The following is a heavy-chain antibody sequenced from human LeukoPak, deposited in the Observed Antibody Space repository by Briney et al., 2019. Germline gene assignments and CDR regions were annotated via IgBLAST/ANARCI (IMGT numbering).Heavy chain of an antibody. D-gene: IGHD5-18*01. CDR3: ARLRGRGDEDGYDPIYYYYYMDV. CDR2: ISSSSSTI. CDR1: GFTFSSYS. V-gene: IGHV3-48*04. Sequence: GGSLRLSCAASGFTFSSYSMNWVRQAPGKGLEWVSYISSSSSTIYYADSVKGRFTISRDNAKNSLYLQMNSLRAEDTAVYYCARLRGRGDEDGYDPIYYYYYMDVWGKGTAVTVSS. J-gene: IGHJ6*03.